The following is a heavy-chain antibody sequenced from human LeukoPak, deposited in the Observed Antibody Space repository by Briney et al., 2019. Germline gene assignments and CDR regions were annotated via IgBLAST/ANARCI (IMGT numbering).Heavy chain of an antibody. CDR1: GYSISSGYY. V-gene: IGHV4-38-2*02. Sequence: SSETLSLTCTVSGYSISSGYYWGWIRQPPGKGLEWIGSIYHSRSTYYNPSLKSRVTISVDTSKNQFSLKLSSVTAADTAVYYCARQRITFGGVIVIFDYWGQGTLVTVSS. D-gene: IGHD3-16*02. CDR2: IYHSRST. J-gene: IGHJ4*02. CDR3: ARQRITFGGVIVIFDY.